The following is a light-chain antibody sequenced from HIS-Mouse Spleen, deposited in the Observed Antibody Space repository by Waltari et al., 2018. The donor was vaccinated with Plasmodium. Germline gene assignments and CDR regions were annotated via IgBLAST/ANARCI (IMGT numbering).Light chain of an antibody. CDR1: SRYVGGYTY. V-gene: IGLV2-14*03. CDR2: DVS. CDR3: SSYTSSSTWV. Sequence: QSALTQPASVSGSPGQSITISCPGTSRYVGGYTYVPWYQQHPGKAPKLMIYDVSNRPSGVSNRFSGSKSGNTASLTISGLQAEDEADYFCSSYTSSSTWVFGGGTKLTVL. J-gene: IGLJ3*02.